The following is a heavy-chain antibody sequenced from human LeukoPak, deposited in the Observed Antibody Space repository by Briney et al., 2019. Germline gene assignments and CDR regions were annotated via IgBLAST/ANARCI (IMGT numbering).Heavy chain of an antibody. V-gene: IGHV3-7*01. Sequence: GGSLRLSCTASGFFFSNYWMSWVRQAQGKGLEWVANIDEDGGEIYYVDSVKGRFTISRDNAKKSLFLQMNSLRAEDTSVYYCARVGTSSWYVWGQGTVVTVSS. CDR3: ARVGTSSWYV. D-gene: IGHD6-13*01. CDR1: GFFFSNYW. J-gene: IGHJ4*02. CDR2: IDEDGGEI.